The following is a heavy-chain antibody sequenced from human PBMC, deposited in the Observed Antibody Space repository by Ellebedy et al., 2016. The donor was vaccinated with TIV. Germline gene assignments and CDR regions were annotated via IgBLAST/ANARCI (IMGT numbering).Heavy chain of an antibody. Sequence: SETLSLTCTVSGGSIGTYYWSWIRQPPGKGLDWLGYIYYSGSTNYNPSLKSRVTISVDTSKNQFSLKLSSVTAADTAVYYCARVGDGDYVYYYYGMDVWGQGTTVTVSS. J-gene: IGHJ6*02. CDR3: ARVGDGDYVYYYYGMDV. CDR2: IYYSGST. D-gene: IGHD4-17*01. CDR1: GGSIGTYY. V-gene: IGHV4-59*01.